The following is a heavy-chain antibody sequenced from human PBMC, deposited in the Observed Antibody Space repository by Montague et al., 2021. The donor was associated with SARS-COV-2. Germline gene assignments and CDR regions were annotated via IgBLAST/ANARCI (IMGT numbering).Heavy chain of an antibody. D-gene: IGHD2-15*01. CDR1: GGSISSYY. V-gene: IGHV4-59*01. Sequence: SETRSLTCEVSGGSISSYYWSWIRQSPGKGLEWIGYVHYTGSTKYNPSLKSRVSMSLDTSKNHFSLRLSAVTAADTARYYCARAQNICFIANCVNYFDLWGLGALVTVSS. CDR2: VHYTGST. J-gene: IGHJ4*02. CDR3: ARAQNICFIANCVNYFDL.